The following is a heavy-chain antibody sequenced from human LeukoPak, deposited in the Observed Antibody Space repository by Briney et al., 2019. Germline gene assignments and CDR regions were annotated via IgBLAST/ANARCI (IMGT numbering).Heavy chain of an antibody. CDR1: GFTFSSYW. CDR3: ARDRIAAAGTVAFDI. CDR2: IKQDGSEK. V-gene: IGHV3-7*01. Sequence: GGSLRLSCAASGFTFSSYWMSWVRQAPGKGLEWVANIKQDGSEKYYVDSAKGRFTISRDNAKNSLYLQMNSLRAEDTAVYYCARDRIAAAGTVAFDIWGQGTMVTVSS. D-gene: IGHD6-13*01. J-gene: IGHJ3*02.